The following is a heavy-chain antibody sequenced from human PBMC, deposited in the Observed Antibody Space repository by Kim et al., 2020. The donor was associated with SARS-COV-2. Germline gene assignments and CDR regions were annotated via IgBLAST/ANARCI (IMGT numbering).Heavy chain of an antibody. Sequence: SETLSLTCTVSGGSISSGGYYWSWIRQHPGKGLEWIGYIYYSGSTYYNPSLKSRVTISVDTSKNQFSLKLSSVTAADTAVYYCARNGFMVRGVTGGMDVWGQGTTVTVSS. CDR2: IYYSGST. D-gene: IGHD3-10*01. CDR1: GGSISSGGYY. J-gene: IGHJ6*02. V-gene: IGHV4-31*03. CDR3: ARNGFMVRGVTGGMDV.